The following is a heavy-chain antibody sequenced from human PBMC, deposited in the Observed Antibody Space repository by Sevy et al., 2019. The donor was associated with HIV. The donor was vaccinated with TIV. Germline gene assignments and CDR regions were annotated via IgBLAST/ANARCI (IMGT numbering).Heavy chain of an antibody. J-gene: IGHJ6*02. D-gene: IGHD6-13*01. CDR2: INPNSGGT. CDR3: ARDILRGGRPAGNYYGMDV. V-gene: IGHV1-2*06. Sequence: ASVKVSCKASGYTFTGYYMHWVRQAPGQGLEWMGRINPNSGGTNYAQKFQGRVTMTRDTSISTAYTELGRLRSDDTAVYYCARDILRGGRPAGNYYGMDVWGQGTTVTVSS. CDR1: GYTFTGYY.